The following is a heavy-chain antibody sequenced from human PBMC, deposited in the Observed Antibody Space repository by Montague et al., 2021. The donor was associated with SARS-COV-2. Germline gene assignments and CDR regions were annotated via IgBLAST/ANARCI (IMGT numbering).Heavy chain of an antibody. Sequence: SLRLSCAASGFTFSNYDMNWVRQAPGKEPEWISYISTSAYTTSYAGSVKGRFTISRDNGKNSLYLQMSSLRVEDTAVYYCTRDYRSIVGDGLDIWGQGTKVTVSS. J-gene: IGHJ3*02. CDR3: TRDYRSIVGDGLDI. CDR1: GFTFSNYD. D-gene: IGHD3-16*02. CDR2: ISTSAYTT. V-gene: IGHV3-48*03.